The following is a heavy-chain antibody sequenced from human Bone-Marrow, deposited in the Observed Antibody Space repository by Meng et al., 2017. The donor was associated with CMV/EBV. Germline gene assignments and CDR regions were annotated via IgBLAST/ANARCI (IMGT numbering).Heavy chain of an antibody. CDR3: ARDHSYSSSWSAY. CDR2: IKQDGSEK. D-gene: IGHD6-13*01. J-gene: IGHJ4*02. V-gene: IGHV3-7*01. CDR1: GFTFSSYW. Sequence: GESLKISCAASGFTFSSYWMSWVRQAPGKGLEWLANIKQDGSEKYYVDSVKGRFTISRDNAKNSLYLQMNSLRAEDTAVYYCARDHSYSSSWSAYWGQGTRVTVSS.